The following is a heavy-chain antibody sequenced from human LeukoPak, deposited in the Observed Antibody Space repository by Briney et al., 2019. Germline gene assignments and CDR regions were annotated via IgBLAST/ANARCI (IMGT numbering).Heavy chain of an antibody. J-gene: IGHJ6*04. V-gene: IGHV4-39*07. CDR1: GGSISSSSYY. CDR3: AELGITMIGGV. CDR2: IYYSGST. D-gene: IGHD3-10*02. Sequence: SETLSLTCTVSGGSISSSSYYWGWIRQPPGKGLEWIGSIYYSGSTYYNPSLKSRVTISVDTSKNQFSLKLSSVTAEDTAVYYCAELGITMIGGVWGKGTTVTISS.